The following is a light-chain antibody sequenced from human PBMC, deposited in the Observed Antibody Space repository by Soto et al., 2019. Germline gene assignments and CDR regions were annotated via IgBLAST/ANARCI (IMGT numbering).Light chain of an antibody. CDR3: QQSYSTPYT. J-gene: IGKJ2*01. CDR2: ATS. Sequence: DIQMTQSPSFLSASLGDRVTITCRASQTISSFLYWYQQRPGKAPKLLIYATSNLHSGVPSRFSGAGSGTDFTLTINSLQPEDFAPYYCQQSYSTPYTFGRGTKL. CDR1: QTISSF. V-gene: IGKV1-39*01.